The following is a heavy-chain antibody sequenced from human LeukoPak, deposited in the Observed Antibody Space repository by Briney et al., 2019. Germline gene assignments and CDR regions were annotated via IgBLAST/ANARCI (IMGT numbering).Heavy chain of an antibody. V-gene: IGHV3-15*01. J-gene: IGHJ3*02. D-gene: IGHD1-26*01. CDR1: GFMFRSYS. Sequence: PGGSLRLSCAASGFMFRSYSMNWVRQAPGKGLEWVGRIKSKTDGGTTDYAAPVKGRFTISRDDSKNTLYLQMNSLKTEDTAVYYCTTDQGGTYYGVFDIWGQGTMVTVSS. CDR2: IKSKTDGGTT. CDR3: TTDQGGTYYGVFDI.